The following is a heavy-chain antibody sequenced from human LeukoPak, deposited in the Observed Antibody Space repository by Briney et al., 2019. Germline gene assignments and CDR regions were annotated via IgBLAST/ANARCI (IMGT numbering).Heavy chain of an antibody. CDR2: IYYSGST. CDR3: ASYTRGSFDY. CDR1: GGSISSSSYY. Sequence: SETLSLTCTVSGGSISSSSYYWGWIRQPPGKGLEWIGSIYYSGSTYYNPSLKSRVTISVDTSKNQFSLKLSSVTAADTAVYYCASYTRGSFDYWGQGTLVTVPS. J-gene: IGHJ4*02. V-gene: IGHV4-39*07. D-gene: IGHD3-16*01.